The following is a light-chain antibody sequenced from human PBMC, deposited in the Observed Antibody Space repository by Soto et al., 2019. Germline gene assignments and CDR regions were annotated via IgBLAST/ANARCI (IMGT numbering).Light chain of an antibody. J-gene: IGLJ1*01. CDR3: AAWDDSLNGYV. Sequence: QSVLTQPPSTSGTPGQRVTISCSGSNSNIGSESVNWYQQLPGTAPKLLIYSYNQRPSGVPDRFSGSKSGTSASLAISGLQSEDEADYICAAWDDSLNGYVFGLGTKVTVL. V-gene: IGLV1-44*01. CDR1: NSNIGSES. CDR2: SYN.